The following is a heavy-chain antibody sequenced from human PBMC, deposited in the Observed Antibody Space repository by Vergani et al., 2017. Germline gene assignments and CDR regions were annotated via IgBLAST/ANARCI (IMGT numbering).Heavy chain of an antibody. D-gene: IGHD1-20*01. V-gene: IGHV3-23*04. Sequence: EGQLVESGGGLVKPGGSLRLSCAASEFTFSDVWMSWVRQAPGNGLEWVSGISASGAPTYYADSVKGRVTISRDNSKNTLYLQMNSLRVEDTAVYYCARAYGRYDWFDYWGQRTLVTVSS. CDR1: EFTFSDVW. CDR3: ARAYGRYDWFDY. J-gene: IGHJ4*01. CDR2: ISASGAPT.